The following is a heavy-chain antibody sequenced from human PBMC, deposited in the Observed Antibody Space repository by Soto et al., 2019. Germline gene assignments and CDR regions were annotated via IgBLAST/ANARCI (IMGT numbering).Heavy chain of an antibody. CDR1: GYTFTSYY. D-gene: IGHD5-12*01. V-gene: IGHV1-46*01. CDR2: INPSGGST. J-gene: IGHJ6*02. CDR3: ARDLVVATNHYYYYYGMDV. Sequence: ASVKVSCKASGYTFTSYYMHWVRQAPGQGLEWMGIINPSGGSTSYAQKFQGRVTMTRDTSTSTVYMELSSLRSEDTAVYYCARDLVVATNHYYYYYGMDVWGQGTTVTVSS.